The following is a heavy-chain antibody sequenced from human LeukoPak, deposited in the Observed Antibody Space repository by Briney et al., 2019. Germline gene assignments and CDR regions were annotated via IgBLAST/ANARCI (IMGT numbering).Heavy chain of an antibody. V-gene: IGHV3-33*07. D-gene: IGHD6-6*01. CDR1: GFTFSSYG. CDR3: ARVGSTSSSSVDY. J-gene: IGHJ4*02. Sequence: PGGSLRLSCAASGFTFSSYGMYWVRQAPGKGLEWVAVIWYDGSNKYYADSVKGRFTISRDDSKNTLYLQMNSLRAEDTAVYYCARVGSTSSSSVDYWGQGTLVTVSS. CDR2: IWYDGSNK.